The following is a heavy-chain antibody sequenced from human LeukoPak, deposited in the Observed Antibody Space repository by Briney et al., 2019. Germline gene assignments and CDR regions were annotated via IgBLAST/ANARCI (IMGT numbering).Heavy chain of an antibody. CDR1: RFTFSNYW. V-gene: IGHV3-74*01. CDR3: VRGNYFDY. Sequence: GGSLRLSCAASRFTFSNYWMHWVRQTPGKGLVWVSHINSYGSITDYADSVKGRFTISRDNAKNTLYLQMNSLRAEDTAEYYCVRGNYFDYWGQGTLVTVSS. CDR2: INSYGSIT. J-gene: IGHJ4*02.